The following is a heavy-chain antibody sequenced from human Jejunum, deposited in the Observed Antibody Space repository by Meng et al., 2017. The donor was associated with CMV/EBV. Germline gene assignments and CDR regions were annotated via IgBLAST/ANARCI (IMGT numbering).Heavy chain of an antibody. CDR3: ARRGKESERRNWLDP. D-gene: IGHD1-1*01. CDR2: IYYAGST. CDR1: GSISSNGYY. V-gene: IGHV4-39*07. Sequence: GSISSNGYYWGWFRQPPGKGLEWIGSIYYAGSTYYNPSLKSRVTISSDTSKNEFSLNLKSMTAADTAVYYCARRGKESERRNWLDPWGQGTLVTVSS. J-gene: IGHJ5*02.